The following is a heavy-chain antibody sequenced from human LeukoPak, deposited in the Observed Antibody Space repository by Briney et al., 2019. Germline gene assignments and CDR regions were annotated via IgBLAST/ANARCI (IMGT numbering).Heavy chain of an antibody. CDR2: ISGSGGST. CDR1: GLTFSSYA. V-gene: IGHV3-23*01. CDR3: AKDQRSTYYYDSSGYSQFDY. J-gene: IGHJ4*02. Sequence: PGGSLRLSCAASGLTFSSYAMSWVRQAPGKGLEWVSAISGSGGSTYYADSVKGRFTISRDNSKNTLYLQMNSLRAEDTAVYYCAKDQRSTYYYDSSGYSQFDYWGQGTLVTVSS. D-gene: IGHD3-22*01.